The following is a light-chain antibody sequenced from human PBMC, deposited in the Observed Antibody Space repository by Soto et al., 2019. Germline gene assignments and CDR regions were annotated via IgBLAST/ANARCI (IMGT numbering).Light chain of an antibody. CDR3: QHYRSSPLT. CDR1: QSVDSGD. CDR2: GAS. Sequence: VLTQSPGTLSLSPGERATLFCRAGQSVDSGDLAWYQQKPGQAPRLLIYGASSRATGIPDRFSGGGSGTAFTLTIRSLEPEDVAVYYCQHYRSSPLTFGGGPKVEI. V-gene: IGKV3-20*01. J-gene: IGKJ4*01.